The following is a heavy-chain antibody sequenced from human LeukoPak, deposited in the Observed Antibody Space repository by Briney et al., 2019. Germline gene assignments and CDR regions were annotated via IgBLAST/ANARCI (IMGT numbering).Heavy chain of an antibody. D-gene: IGHD2-15*01. Sequence: SETLSLTCAVYGGSFSGYYWSWIRQPPGKGLEWIGEINHSGSTNYNPSLKSRVTISVDTSKNQFSLRLSSVTAADTAVYYCASRCSGGSCYSDYWGQGTLVTVSS. CDR3: ASRCSGGSCYSDY. J-gene: IGHJ4*02. V-gene: IGHV4-34*01. CDR1: GGSFSGYY. CDR2: INHSGST.